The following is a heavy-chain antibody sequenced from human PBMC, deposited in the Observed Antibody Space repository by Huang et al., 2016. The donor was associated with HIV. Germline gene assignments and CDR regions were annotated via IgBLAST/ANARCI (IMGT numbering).Heavy chain of an antibody. Sequence: QVQLVQSGAEVKKPGASVKVSCKASGYTFTTYYMPWVRQAPGKGLEWMGIINPSDSSTNYPQKVQGRVTMTSDTSTSTVYMELSSLRSEDTAVYYCARGAAMDDFDYWGQGTLVTVSS. D-gene: IGHD5-18*01. CDR2: INPSDSST. CDR3: ARGAAMDDFDY. CDR1: GYTFTTYY. J-gene: IGHJ4*02. V-gene: IGHV1-46*01.